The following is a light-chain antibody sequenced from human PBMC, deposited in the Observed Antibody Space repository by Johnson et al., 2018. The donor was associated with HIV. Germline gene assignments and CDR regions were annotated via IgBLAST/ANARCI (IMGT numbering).Light chain of an antibody. J-gene: IGLJ1*01. V-gene: IGLV1-51*02. CDR3: GTWDSSLNSYV. CDR1: SSNIGINY. Sequence: QSVLTQPPSVSAAPRQKVTISCSGSSSNIGINYVSWYQQLPGTAPKLLIYENNKRPSGIPDRFSGSKSGTPTTLGITGLQTGDEADYYCGTWDSSLNSYVFGTGTKVSVL. CDR2: ENN.